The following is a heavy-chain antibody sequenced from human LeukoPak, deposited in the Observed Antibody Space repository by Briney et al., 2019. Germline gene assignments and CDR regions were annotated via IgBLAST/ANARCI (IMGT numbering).Heavy chain of an antibody. J-gene: IGHJ4*02. D-gene: IGHD3-3*01. CDR1: GFTFSSYG. V-gene: IGHV3-30*02. CDR3: AKDPRPHYDFWSGYFDY. CDR2: IRYDGSNK. Sequence: GGSLRLSCAASGFTFSSYGMHWVRQAPGKGLEWVAFIRYDGSNKYYADSVKGRFTISRGNSKNTLYLQMNSLRAEDTAVYYCAKDPRPHYDFWSGYFDYWGQGTLVTVSS.